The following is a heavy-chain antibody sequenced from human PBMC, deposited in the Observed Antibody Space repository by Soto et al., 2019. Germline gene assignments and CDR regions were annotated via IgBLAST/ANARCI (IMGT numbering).Heavy chain of an antibody. V-gene: IGHV1-2*04. CDR1: GYTFTGYY. J-gene: IGHJ6*02. Sequence: ASVKVSCKAFGYTFTGYYMHWVRQAPGQGLEWMGWINPNSGGTNYAQKFQGWVTMTRDTSISTAYMELSRLRSDDTAVYYCARDYTIFGVAPYGMDVWGQGTTVTVSS. CDR2: INPNSGGT. D-gene: IGHD3-3*01. CDR3: ARDYTIFGVAPYGMDV.